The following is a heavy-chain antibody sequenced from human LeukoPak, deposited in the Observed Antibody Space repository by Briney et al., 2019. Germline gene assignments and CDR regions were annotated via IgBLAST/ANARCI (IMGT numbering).Heavy chain of an antibody. CDR2: ISGSGRST. Sequence: GGSLRLSRADPGYTFRSYAMRWVREAPRKGLEWGSAISGSGRSTYYADSVKGRLTISRDNTKNTLYLQMNSLRAEDTAVYYCAKKPQVWGQGTTVTVSS. J-gene: IGHJ6*02. CDR1: GYTFRSYA. CDR3: AKKPQV. V-gene: IGHV3-23*01.